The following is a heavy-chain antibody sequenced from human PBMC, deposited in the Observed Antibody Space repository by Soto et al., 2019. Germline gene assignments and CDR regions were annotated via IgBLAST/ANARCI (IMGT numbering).Heavy chain of an antibody. CDR3: ARGPRSTYYDFWSGYYFDY. J-gene: IGHJ4*02. CDR2: ISSSSSTI. Sequence: GGSLRLSCAASGFTFSSYSMNWVRQAPGKGLEWVSYISSSSSTIYYADSVKGRFTISRDNAKNSLYLQMNSLRAEDTAVYYCARGPRSTYYDFWSGYYFDYWGQGTLVTVSS. D-gene: IGHD3-3*01. CDR1: GFTFSSYS. V-gene: IGHV3-48*01.